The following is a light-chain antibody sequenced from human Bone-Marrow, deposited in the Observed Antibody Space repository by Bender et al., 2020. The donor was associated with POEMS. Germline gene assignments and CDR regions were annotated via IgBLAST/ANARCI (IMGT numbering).Light chain of an antibody. CDR1: DLGDKY. V-gene: IGLV3-1*01. CDR2: QDT. CDR3: KAWDTYYVI. Sequence: SYEVTQPPSVLVSPGQTASITCSGDDLGDKYVAWYQQKPGQSPVLVIYQDTKRPSGIPERFSGSNSGNTATLTISGTQALDEADNYSKAWDTYYVIFSGGTKLTVL. J-gene: IGLJ2*01.